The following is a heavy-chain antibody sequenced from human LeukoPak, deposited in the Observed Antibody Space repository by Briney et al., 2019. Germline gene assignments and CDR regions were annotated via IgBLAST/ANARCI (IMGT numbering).Heavy chain of an antibody. Sequence: SETLSLTCAVYGGSFSGYYWSWIRQPPGKGLEWIGEINHSGSTNYNPSLKSRVTISVDTSKNQFSLNLSSVTAADTAVYYCARDNYNDYDQFDYWGQGTLVTVSS. CDR1: GGSFSGYY. J-gene: IGHJ4*02. CDR2: INHSGST. D-gene: IGHD4-17*01. CDR3: ARDNYNDYDQFDY. V-gene: IGHV4-34*01.